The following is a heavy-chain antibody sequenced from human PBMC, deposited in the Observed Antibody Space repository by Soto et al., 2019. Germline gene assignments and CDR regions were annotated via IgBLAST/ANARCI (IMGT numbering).Heavy chain of an antibody. V-gene: IGHV3-30-3*01. CDR1: GFTFSSYT. CDR3: ARPLWRNDYNWGYFDL. J-gene: IGHJ2*01. Sequence: ESGGGVVQPGRSLRLSCAASGFTFSSYTMHWVRQAPGKGLEWVAVISYDGSNKYYADSVKGRFTISRDNSKNTLYLQMNSLRAEDTAVYYCARPLWRNDYNWGYFDLWGRGTLVTVSS. CDR2: ISYDGSNK. D-gene: IGHD4-4*01.